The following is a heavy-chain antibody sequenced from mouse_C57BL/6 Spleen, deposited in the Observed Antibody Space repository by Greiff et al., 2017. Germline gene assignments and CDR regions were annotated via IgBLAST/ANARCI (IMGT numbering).Heavy chain of an antibody. Sequence: VQLQQPGAELVMPGASVKLSCKASGYTFTSYWMHWVKQRPGQGLEWIGEIDPSDSYTNSNQKFKGKSTLTVDKSSSTAYMQLSSLTSEDSAVYYCARYGTGSFAYWGQGTLVTVSA. V-gene: IGHV1-69*01. D-gene: IGHD4-1*01. CDR3: ARYGTGSFAY. CDR1: GYTFTSYW. J-gene: IGHJ3*01. CDR2: IDPSDSYT.